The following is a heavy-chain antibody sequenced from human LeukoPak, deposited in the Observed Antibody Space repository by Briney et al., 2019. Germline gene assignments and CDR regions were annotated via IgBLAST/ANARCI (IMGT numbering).Heavy chain of an antibody. D-gene: IGHD5-24*01. Sequence: RGESLRISCKGSGYSFTSYWIGWVRQMPGKGLEWMGIICPGDSDTRYSPSFQGQVTISADKSISTAYLQWSSLKASDTAMYYCARHRYGYNYYYGMDVWGQGTTVTVFS. CDR2: ICPGDSDT. J-gene: IGHJ6*02. CDR1: GYSFTSYW. V-gene: IGHV5-51*01. CDR3: ARHRYGYNYYYGMDV.